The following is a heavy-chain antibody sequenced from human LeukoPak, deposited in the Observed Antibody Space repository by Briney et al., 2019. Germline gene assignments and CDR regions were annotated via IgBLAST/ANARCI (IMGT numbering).Heavy chain of an antibody. D-gene: IGHD5/OR15-5a*01. CDR3: ARHRTTGYSVSAFDM. J-gene: IGHJ3*02. CDR2: IYPDDSHT. V-gene: IGHV5-51*01. CDR1: GYSFTSYL. Sequence: GEPLKISCKGSGYSFTSYLIGWVRQMPGKGLEWMGFIYPDDSHTRYSPSFEGQVTISADKSINTAYLQWSRLRASDTAMYYCARHRTTGYSVSAFDMWGQGTLVTVFS.